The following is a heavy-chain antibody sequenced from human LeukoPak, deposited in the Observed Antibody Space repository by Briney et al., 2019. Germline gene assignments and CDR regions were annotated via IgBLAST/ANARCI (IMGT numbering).Heavy chain of an antibody. CDR1: GGSISSYY. J-gene: IGHJ4*02. D-gene: IGHD3-10*01. V-gene: IGHV4-59*01. CDR2: IYYTGST. CDR3: ARDPPGSGSYYDY. Sequence: PSETLSLTCTVSGGSISSYYWSWIRQPPGKGLEWIGYIYYTGSTNYNPSLKSRVTISVDTSKNQFSLRLTSVTVADTAVYYCARDPPGSGSYYDYWGQGTLVTVSS.